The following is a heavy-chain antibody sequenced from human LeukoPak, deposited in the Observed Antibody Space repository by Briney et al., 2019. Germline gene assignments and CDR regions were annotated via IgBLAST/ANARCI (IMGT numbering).Heavy chain of an antibody. D-gene: IGHD6-13*01. Sequence: SVKVSCKASGGTFSSYAISWVRQAPGQGLEWMGGIIPIFGTANYAQKFQGRVTITADESTSTAYMELSSLRSEDTAVYYCARGPEPPSSSGPPYNWFDPWGQGTLVTVSS. CDR1: GGTFSSYA. J-gene: IGHJ5*02. CDR3: ARGPEPPSSSGPPYNWFDP. CDR2: IIPIFGTA. V-gene: IGHV1-69*13.